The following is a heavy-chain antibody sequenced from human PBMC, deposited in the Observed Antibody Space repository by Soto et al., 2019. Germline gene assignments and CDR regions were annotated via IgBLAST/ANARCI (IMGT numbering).Heavy chain of an antibody. D-gene: IGHD2-2*01. CDR3: ANDVVVVPAAIHAFDS. Sequence: GGSLRLSCAASGFTFGSYGMHWVRQAPGKGLEWVAVISYDGSNKYYADSVKGRFTISRDNSKNTLYLQMNSLRAEDTAVYYCANDVVVVPAAIHAFDSWGQGTMVTVSS. CDR2: ISYDGSNK. CDR1: GFTFGSYG. J-gene: IGHJ3*02. V-gene: IGHV3-30*18.